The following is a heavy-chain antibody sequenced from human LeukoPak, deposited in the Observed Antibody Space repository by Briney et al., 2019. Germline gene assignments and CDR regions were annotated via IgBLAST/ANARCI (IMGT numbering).Heavy chain of an antibody. D-gene: IGHD6-13*01. V-gene: IGHV3-21*01. CDR3: ARDRGGGYWMAGYAEYSSSWYLPAFDI. CDR1: GFTFSSYS. J-gene: IGHJ3*02. Sequence: PGGSLRLSCAASGFTFSSYSMNWVRQAPGKGLEWVSSTSSSSSYIYYTDSVKGRFTISRDNAKNSLYLQMNSLRAEDTAVYYCARDRGGGYWMAGYAEYSSSWYLPAFDIWGQGTMVTVSS. CDR2: TSSSSSYI.